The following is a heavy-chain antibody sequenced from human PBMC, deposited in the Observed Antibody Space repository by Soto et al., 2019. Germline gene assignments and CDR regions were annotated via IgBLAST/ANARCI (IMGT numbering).Heavy chain of an antibody. Sequence: QVQLVQSGAEVKKPGSSVKVSCKASGGTFSSYTISWVRQAPGQGLEWMGRIIPILGIANYAQKFQGRVTITADKSPSTAYMELSSLRSEDTAVYYCAREHRGSSDYWGQGTLVTVSS. J-gene: IGHJ4*02. CDR3: AREHRGSSDY. V-gene: IGHV1-69*08. CDR2: IIPILGIA. D-gene: IGHD6-6*01. CDR1: GGTFSSYT.